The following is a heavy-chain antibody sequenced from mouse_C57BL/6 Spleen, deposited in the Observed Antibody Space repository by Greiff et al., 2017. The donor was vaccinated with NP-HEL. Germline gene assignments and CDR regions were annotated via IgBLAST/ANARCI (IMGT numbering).Heavy chain of an antibody. CDR2: IDPETGGT. V-gene: IGHV1-15*01. CDR3: TKLVRAWFAY. Sequence: QVQLQQSGAELVRPGASVTLSCKASGYTFTDYEMHWVKQTPVHGLEWIGAIDPETGGTAYNQKFKGKAILTADKSSSTAYMELRSLTSEDSAVYYCTKLVRAWFAYWGQGTLVTVSA. CDR1: GYTFTDYE. J-gene: IGHJ3*01. D-gene: IGHD1-3*01.